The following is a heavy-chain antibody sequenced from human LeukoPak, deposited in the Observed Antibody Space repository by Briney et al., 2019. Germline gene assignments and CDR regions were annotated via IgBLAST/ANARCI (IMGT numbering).Heavy chain of an antibody. J-gene: IGHJ6*03. Sequence: GGSLRLSCAASGFTFDDYGMSWVRQAPGKGLEWVSGINWNGGSTGYADSVKGRFTISRDNAKNSLYLQMNSLRAEDTALYYCARTGIPAAHGYYYYYYMDVWGEGTTVTVSS. V-gene: IGHV3-20*04. CDR1: GFTFDDYG. D-gene: IGHD2-2*01. CDR2: INWNGGST. CDR3: ARTGIPAAHGYYYYYYMDV.